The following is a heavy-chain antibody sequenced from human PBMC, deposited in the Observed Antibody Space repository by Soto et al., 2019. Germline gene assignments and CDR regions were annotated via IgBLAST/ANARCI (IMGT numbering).Heavy chain of an antibody. D-gene: IGHD3-22*01. CDR1: GYTFTGYY. CDR3: ARGGRYYDSSGTRIDY. Sequence: ASVKVSCKASGYTFTGYYMHWVRQAPGQGLEWMGWINPNSGGTNYAQKFQGRVTMTRDTSISTAYMELSRLRSDDTAVYYCARGGRYYDSSGTRIDYWGQGTLVTVSS. J-gene: IGHJ4*02. V-gene: IGHV1-2*02. CDR2: INPNSGGT.